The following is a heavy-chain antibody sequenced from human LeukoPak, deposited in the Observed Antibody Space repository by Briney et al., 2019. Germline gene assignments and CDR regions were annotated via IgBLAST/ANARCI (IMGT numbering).Heavy chain of an antibody. Sequence: SETLSLTCTVSGGSISSYYWSWIRQPPGKGLEWIGCTHYSGSTKYNPSLKSRVTISVDTSKDQFSLKLISVTAADTALYYCARGNGDYIEYFQHWGQGTLVTVSS. CDR3: ARGNGDYIEYFQH. J-gene: IGHJ1*01. CDR1: GGSISSYY. D-gene: IGHD4-17*01. V-gene: IGHV4-59*01. CDR2: THYSGST.